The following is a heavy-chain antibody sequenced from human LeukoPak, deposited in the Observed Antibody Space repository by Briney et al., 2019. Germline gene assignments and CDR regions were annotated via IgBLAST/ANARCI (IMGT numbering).Heavy chain of an antibody. CDR3: ARDGFGTGSN. CDR1: GFTFNFYA. Sequence: GGSLRLSCAASGFTFNFYAMAWVRQAPGKGLEWVANIKQDGSEKNYVDSVKGRFIISRDNAKNSLYLQMNTLRADDTAVYYCARDGFGTGSNWGQGTLVTISS. J-gene: IGHJ4*02. D-gene: IGHD3-16*01. V-gene: IGHV3-7*03. CDR2: IKQDGSEK.